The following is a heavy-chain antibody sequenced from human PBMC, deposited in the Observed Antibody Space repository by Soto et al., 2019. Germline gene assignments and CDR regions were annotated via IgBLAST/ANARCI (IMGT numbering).Heavy chain of an antibody. Sequence: PSETLSLTCAVYGWSFSGYYWSWIRQPPGKGLEWIGEINHSGSTNYNPSLKSRVTISVDTSKNQFSLKLSSVTAADTAVYYCAAAPDYYYHGMDVWGQGTTVTVSS. CDR3: AAAPDYYYHGMDV. CDR1: GWSFSGYY. J-gene: IGHJ6*02. CDR2: INHSGST. V-gene: IGHV4-34*01.